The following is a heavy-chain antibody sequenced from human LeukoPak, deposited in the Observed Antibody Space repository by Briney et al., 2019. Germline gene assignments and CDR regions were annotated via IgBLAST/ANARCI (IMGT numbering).Heavy chain of an antibody. D-gene: IGHD3-3*01. CDR1: GLTFSSYA. J-gene: IGHJ4*02. CDR2: ISGSGGST. Sequence: GGSLRLSCAASGLTFSSYAMSWVRQAPGKGLEWVSAISGSGGSTYYADSVKGRFTISRDNSKNTLYLQMNSLRAEDTAVYYCAKNPEYDFWSGDVDYWGQGTLVTVSS. CDR3: AKNPEYDFWSGDVDY. V-gene: IGHV3-23*01.